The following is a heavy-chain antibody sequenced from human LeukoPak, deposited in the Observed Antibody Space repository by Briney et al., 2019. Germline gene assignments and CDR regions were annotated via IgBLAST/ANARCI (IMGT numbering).Heavy chain of an antibody. J-gene: IGHJ4*02. CDR3: ARHGYYYGSGSYSFDY. CDR2: IYYSGST. CDR1: GGSISSSSYY. V-gene: IGHV4-39*01. D-gene: IGHD3-10*01. Sequence: PSETLSLTCTVSGGSISSSSYYWGWIRQSPGKGLEWIGSIYYSGSTYYNPSLKSRVTVSVDTSKNQFSLKLSSVTAADTAVYYCARHGYYYGSGSYSFDYWGQGILVTVSS.